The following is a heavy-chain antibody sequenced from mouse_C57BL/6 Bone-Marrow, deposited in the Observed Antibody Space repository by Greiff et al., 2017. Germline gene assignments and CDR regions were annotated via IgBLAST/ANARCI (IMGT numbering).Heavy chain of an antibody. V-gene: IGHV3-6*01. Sequence: DVKLQESGPGLVKPSQSLSLTCSVTGYSITSGYYWNWIRQFPGNKLEWMGYISYDGSNNYNPSLKNRISITRDTSKNQFFLKLNSVTTEDTATYYCARELLRRDAMDYWGQGTSVTVSS. CDR3: ARELLRRDAMDY. CDR2: ISYDGSN. J-gene: IGHJ4*01. D-gene: IGHD1-1*01. CDR1: GYSITSGYY.